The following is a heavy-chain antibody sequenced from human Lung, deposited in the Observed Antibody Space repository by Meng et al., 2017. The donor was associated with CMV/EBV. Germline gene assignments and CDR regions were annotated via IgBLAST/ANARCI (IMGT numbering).Heavy chain of an antibody. CDR2: IIPILGIA. V-gene: IGHV1-69*10. D-gene: IGHD2-2*01. J-gene: IGHJ6*02. CDR3: ESLGYCSSTSCPFYYYYGIDF. Sequence: SXXVSXKASGGTFSSYAISWVRQAPGQGLEWMGGIIPILGIANYAEKFQGRVTITADKSTSTAYMELSSLRSEDTAVYYCESLGYCSSTSCPFYYYYGIDFXGQAXTVTVSS. CDR1: GGTFSSYA.